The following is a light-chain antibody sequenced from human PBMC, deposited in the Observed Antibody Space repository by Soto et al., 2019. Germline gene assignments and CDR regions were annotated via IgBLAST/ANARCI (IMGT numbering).Light chain of an antibody. CDR1: QSVSSDS. CDR2: GTS. CDR3: QQFGASPTWT. J-gene: IGKJ1*01. Sequence: EIVLTQSPGTLSSSPGEGATLSCRASQSVSSDSVAWYQQKPGQAPRLLIFGTSSRATGIPDRFSGSGSGTHFTLTISRLEPEDFAVYYCQQFGASPTWTFGQGTKVDIK. V-gene: IGKV3-20*01.